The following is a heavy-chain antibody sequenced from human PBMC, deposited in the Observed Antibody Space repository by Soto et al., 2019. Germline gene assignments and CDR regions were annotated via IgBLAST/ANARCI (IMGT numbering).Heavy chain of an antibody. V-gene: IGHV1-18*01. Sequence: QVQLVQSGAEVKKPGASVKVCCKASGYTFTSYGISWVRQAPGQGLEWMGWISAHNGNTNYAQKLQGRVTVTTDTSTSTAYMELRSLRSDDTAVFYCARVRDFWSGHPFDYWGQGTLVTVSS. J-gene: IGHJ4*02. CDR3: ARVRDFWSGHPFDY. CDR1: GYTFTSYG. CDR2: ISAHNGNT. D-gene: IGHD3-3*01.